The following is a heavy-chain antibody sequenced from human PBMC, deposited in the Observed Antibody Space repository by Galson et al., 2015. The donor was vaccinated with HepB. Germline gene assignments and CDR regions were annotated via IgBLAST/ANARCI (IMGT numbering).Heavy chain of an antibody. D-gene: IGHD4-11*01. CDR1: GFSFSTYS. Sequence: SLRLSCAASGFSFSTYSMNWVRQAPGKGLEWVSYISSGSSIIYYADSVKGRFTISRDNAKNSLYLQMHSLRDEDTAVYYCARDRPVDYWGQGTLVTVSS. CDR2: ISSGSSII. CDR3: ARDRPVDY. V-gene: IGHV3-48*02. J-gene: IGHJ4*02.